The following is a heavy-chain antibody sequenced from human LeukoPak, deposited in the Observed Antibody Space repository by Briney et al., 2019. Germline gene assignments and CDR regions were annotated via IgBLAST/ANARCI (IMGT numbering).Heavy chain of an antibody. D-gene: IGHD3-10*01. J-gene: IGHJ6*03. CDR1: GFTFSSYA. CDR3: AKDDYYGSGYMDV. Sequence: GGSLRLSCAASGFTFSSYAMSCVRQAPGKGLEWVSAISGSGGSTYYADSVKGRFTISRDNSKNTLYLQMNSLRAEDTAVYYCAKDDYYGSGYMDVWGKGTTVTVSS. CDR2: ISGSGGST. V-gene: IGHV3-23*01.